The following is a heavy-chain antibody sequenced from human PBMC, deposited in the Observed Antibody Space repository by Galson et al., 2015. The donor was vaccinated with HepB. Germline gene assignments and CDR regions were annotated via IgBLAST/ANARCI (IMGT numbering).Heavy chain of an antibody. CDR1: GFTFSSYG. CDR3: ARDMIGRFYGMDV. CDR2: IWYDGSNK. D-gene: IGHD3-10*02. V-gene: IGHV3-33*01. Sequence: SLRLSCAASGFTFSSYGMHWVRQAPGKGLEWVAVIWYDGSNKYYADSVKGRFTISRDNSKNTLYLQMNSLRAEDTAVYYCARDMIGRFYGMDVWGQGTTVTVSS. J-gene: IGHJ6*02.